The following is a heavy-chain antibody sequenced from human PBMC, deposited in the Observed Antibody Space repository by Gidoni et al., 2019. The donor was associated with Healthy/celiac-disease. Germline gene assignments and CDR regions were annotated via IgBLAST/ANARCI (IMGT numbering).Heavy chain of an antibody. CDR1: GFTFRSYN. CDR3: ARDLIAAAGTYDAFDI. D-gene: IGHD6-13*01. V-gene: IGHV3-21*01. J-gene: IGHJ3*02. CDR2: ISSSSSYI. Sequence: EVQLVESGGGLVKPGGSLRLSCAASGFTFRSYNMNWVRQAPGKGLEWVSSISSSSSYIYYADSVKGRFTISRDNAKNSLYLQMNSLRAEDTAVYYCARDLIAAAGTYDAFDIWGQGTMVTVSS.